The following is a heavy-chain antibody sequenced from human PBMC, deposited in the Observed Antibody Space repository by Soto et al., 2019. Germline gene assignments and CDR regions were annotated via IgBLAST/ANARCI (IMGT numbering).Heavy chain of an antibody. CDR2: IRSKANSYAT. CDR1: VFTFSGSA. V-gene: IGHV3-73*01. Sequence: XGSLRLSCESSVFTFSGSAMHCVRHSSGKGLEWVGRIRSKANSYATAYAASVKGRFSISRDESKNTAYLQMNSLKTEDTAVYYCTSNPPDDMISKWGQGTQVTVSS. D-gene: IGHD3-22*01. J-gene: IGHJ4*02. CDR3: TSNPPDDMISK.